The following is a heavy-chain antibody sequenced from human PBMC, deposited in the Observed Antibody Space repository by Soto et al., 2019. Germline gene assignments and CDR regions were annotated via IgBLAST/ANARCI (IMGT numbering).Heavy chain of an antibody. D-gene: IGHD3-10*01. CDR1: GGTFSSYA. CDR2: IIPIFDTT. Sequence: SVKVSCKASGGTFSSYAISWVRQAPGQGLEWMGGIIPIFDTTNYAQKFQGRVTITADEFTSTAYMELSGLRSEDTAVYYCARDSGYGSGASVNHYLDYWGHGTLVTVSS. J-gene: IGHJ4*01. V-gene: IGHV1-69*13. CDR3: ARDSGYGSGASVNHYLDY.